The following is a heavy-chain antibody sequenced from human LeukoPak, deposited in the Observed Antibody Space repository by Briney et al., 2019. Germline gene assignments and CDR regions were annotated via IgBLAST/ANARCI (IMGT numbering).Heavy chain of an antibody. V-gene: IGHV1-2*06. Sequence: SVKVSCKASGYTLTGYYMHWVRQAPGQGLEWMGRINPNSGGTNYAQKFQGRVTMTRDTSISTAYMELSRLRSDDTAVYYCARGSYYYDSSGYHYWGQGTLVTVSS. D-gene: IGHD3-22*01. J-gene: IGHJ4*02. CDR1: GYTLTGYY. CDR3: ARGSYYYDSSGYHY. CDR2: INPNSGGT.